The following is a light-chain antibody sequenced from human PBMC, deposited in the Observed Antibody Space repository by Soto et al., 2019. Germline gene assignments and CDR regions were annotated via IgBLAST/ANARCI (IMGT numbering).Light chain of an antibody. Sequence: EIVLTQFPGTLSVSPGERATLSCRASQSVRSNFLAWYQQKPGQAPRLLLHGASTRATGIPHRFSGSGSGTDFSLTISRLEPEDFAVYSCQQYGSSPITFGQGTRLEI. CDR2: GAS. V-gene: IGKV3-20*01. CDR3: QQYGSSPIT. J-gene: IGKJ5*01. CDR1: QSVRSNF.